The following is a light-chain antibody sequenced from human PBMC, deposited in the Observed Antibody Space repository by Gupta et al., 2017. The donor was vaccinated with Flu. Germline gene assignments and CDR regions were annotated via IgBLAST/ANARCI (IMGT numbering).Light chain of an antibody. Sequence: RVTISCSGATSNIGINYVYWYPQLPAAAPNLLIYRNNQRPSAVPARFSASKSATSASLPTSGLRAEDEADYYCAESDASKSGVVFGGGTKLTVL. CDR2: RNN. J-gene: IGLJ2*01. CDR1: TSNIGINY. V-gene: IGLV1-47*01. CDR3: AESDASKSGVV.